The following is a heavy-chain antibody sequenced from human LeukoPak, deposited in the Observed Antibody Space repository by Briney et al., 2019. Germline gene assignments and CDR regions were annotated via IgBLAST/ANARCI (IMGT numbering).Heavy chain of an antibody. CDR3: ARRRCSGGSCQGLDY. D-gene: IGHD2-15*01. V-gene: IGHV1-2*02. CDR1: GYTFTGYY. J-gene: IGHJ4*02. CDR2: INPNSGGT. Sequence: GASVKVSCKASGYTFTGYYMHWVRQAPGQGLEGMGWINPNSGGTNYAQKFQGRVTMTRDTSISTAYMELSRLRSADTAVYYCARRRCSGGSCQGLDYWGQGTLVTVSS.